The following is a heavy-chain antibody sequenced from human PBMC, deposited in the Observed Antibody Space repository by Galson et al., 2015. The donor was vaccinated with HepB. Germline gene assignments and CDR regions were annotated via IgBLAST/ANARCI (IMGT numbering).Heavy chain of an antibody. D-gene: IGHD3-10*01. CDR2: ISSSGSTI. CDR1: GFTLNIYR. Sequence: SLRLSCAASGFTLNIYRMNWVRQAPGKGLEWVSYISSSGSTIYYADSVKGRFTISRDNAENSLFLQMNSLREEDTAVYYCARDGVDDSGTSYFRWGPKPAKSPKFGMDVWGQGTTVSVSS. V-gene: IGHV3-48*02. CDR3: ARDGVDDSGTSYFRWGPKPAKSPKFGMDV. J-gene: IGHJ6*02.